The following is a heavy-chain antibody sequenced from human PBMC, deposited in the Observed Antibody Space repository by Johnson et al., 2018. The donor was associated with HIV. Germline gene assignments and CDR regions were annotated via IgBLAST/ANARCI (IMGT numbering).Heavy chain of an antibody. V-gene: IGHV3-30*04. Sequence: QVQLVESGGGVVQPGRSLRLSCAASGFTFSSYAMYWVRQAPGKGLECVAFVSSDGSNKNYADSVKGRFTISRDNSKNTLYLQMNSLRAEDTAVYYCAARGSGSYYVLLGAFDIWGQGTMVTVSS. J-gene: IGHJ3*02. CDR3: AARGSGSYYVLLGAFDI. CDR2: VSSDGSNK. CDR1: GFTFSSYA. D-gene: IGHD1-26*01.